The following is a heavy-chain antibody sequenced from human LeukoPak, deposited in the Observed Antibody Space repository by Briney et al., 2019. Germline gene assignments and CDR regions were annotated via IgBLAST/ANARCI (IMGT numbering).Heavy chain of an antibody. CDR1: GGSISSYY. V-gene: IGHV4-4*07. J-gene: IGHJ3*02. CDR2: IYTSGST. Sequence: SETLSLTCTVSGGSISSYYWSWIRQPAGKGLEWIGRIYTSGSTNYNPSLKSRVTMSVDTSKNQFSLKLGSVTAADTAVYYCARGSMVRGVTSQYAFDIWGQGTMVTVSS. CDR3: ARGSMVRGVTSQYAFDI. D-gene: IGHD3-10*01.